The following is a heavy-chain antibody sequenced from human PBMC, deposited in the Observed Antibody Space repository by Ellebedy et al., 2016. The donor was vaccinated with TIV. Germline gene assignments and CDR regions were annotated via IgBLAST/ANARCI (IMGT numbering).Heavy chain of an antibody. Sequence: MPGGSLRLSFPVPNVSISSYSWSWIRQPPGKGLAWLGSIIYSGSTNYNPSLKSRVTMSIDTSKSQFPLNLSSVAAADTAVYYCAGSRLTYFGDTDAFDIWGQGTVVTVSS. CDR1: NVSISSYS. CDR3: AGSRLTYFGDTDAFDI. J-gene: IGHJ3*02. CDR2: IIYSGST. V-gene: IGHV4-59*01. D-gene: IGHD3-3*01.